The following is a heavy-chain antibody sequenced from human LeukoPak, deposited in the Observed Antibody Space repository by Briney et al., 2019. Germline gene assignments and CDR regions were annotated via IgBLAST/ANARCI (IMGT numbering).Heavy chain of an antibody. J-gene: IGHJ3*02. Sequence: GGSLRLSCAASGFTFSSYEMNWVRQAPGKGLEWVSYISSSGSTIYYADSVKGRFTISRDNAKNSLYLQMNSLRAEDTAVYYCAVSPRILTGYYLAAEYAFDIWGQGTMVTVSS. CDR1: GFTFSSYE. CDR2: ISSSGSTI. D-gene: IGHD3-9*01. V-gene: IGHV3-48*03. CDR3: AVSPRILTGYYLAAEYAFDI.